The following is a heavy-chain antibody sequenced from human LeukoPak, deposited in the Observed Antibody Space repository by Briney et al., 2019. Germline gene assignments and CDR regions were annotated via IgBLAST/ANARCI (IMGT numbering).Heavy chain of an antibody. V-gene: IGHV4-61*02. CDR3: ARGYCSSTSCYTSNYYYMDV. CDR1: GGSISSGSYY. D-gene: IGHD2-2*02. J-gene: IGHJ6*03. CDR2: IYTSGST. Sequence: SETLSLTCTVPGGSISSGSYYWSWIRQPAGKGLEWIGRIYTSGSTNYNPSLKSRVTISVDTSKNQFSLKLSSVTAADTAVYYCARGYCSSTSCYTSNYYYMDVWGKGTTVTVSS.